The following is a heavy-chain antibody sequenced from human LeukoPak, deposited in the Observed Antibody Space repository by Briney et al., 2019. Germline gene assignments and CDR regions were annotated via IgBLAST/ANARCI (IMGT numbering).Heavy chain of an antibody. J-gene: IGHJ3*02. CDR2: ISGHGDNT. D-gene: IGHD2-8*02. CDR1: GFPFSNYV. V-gene: IGHV3-23*01. CDR3: AKAYTGVDAFDM. Sequence: GSLRLSCAASGFPFSNYVMSWVRQAPGKGLEWVSSISGHGDNTYSADSVKGRFTISRDNSKNTLYLQLHSLRAEDTAVYYCAKAYTGVDAFDMWGQGTMVTVSS.